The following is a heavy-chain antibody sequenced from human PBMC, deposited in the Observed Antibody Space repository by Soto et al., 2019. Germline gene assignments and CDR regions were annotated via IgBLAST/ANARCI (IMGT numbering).Heavy chain of an antibody. Sequence: QLQLQESGPGLVKPSETLSLTCTVSGGSTSSASYYWGWVRQPPGKGLEWIGSTHYRGSTYYNPSLYSRITTSVDTSKNQFSLRLSSVTAADTAVYYCVIHHAAAGTNWPNYYFDYWGQGTLVTVSS. V-gene: IGHV4-39*01. CDR2: THYRGST. CDR1: GGSTSSASYY. J-gene: IGHJ4*02. D-gene: IGHD6-13*01. CDR3: VIHHAAAGTNWPNYYFDY.